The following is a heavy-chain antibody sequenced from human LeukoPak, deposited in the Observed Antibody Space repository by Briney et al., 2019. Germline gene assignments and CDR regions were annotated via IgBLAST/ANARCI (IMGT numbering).Heavy chain of an antibody. CDR3: VRDQTVFTILDY. D-gene: IGHD4-17*01. Sequence: GGSLRLSCAASGFTFSNYWMHWVRQAPGKGLVWVAAIKTDGSDMQYADSVKGRFAISRDNAKNTVYLQMNSLRDEDTAVYYCVRDQTVFTILDYWGQGTLVTVSS. CDR2: IKTDGSDM. V-gene: IGHV3-74*03. CDR1: GFTFSNYW. J-gene: IGHJ4*02.